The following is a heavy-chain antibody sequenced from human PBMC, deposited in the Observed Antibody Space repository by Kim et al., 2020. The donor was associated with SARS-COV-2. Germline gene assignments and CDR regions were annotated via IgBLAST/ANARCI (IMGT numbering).Heavy chain of an antibody. Sequence: GGSLRLSCAASGFTFGNYAMTWVRQAPGKGLEWVSTITNSAATYYSDSVKGRFTISRDNSKSTLYLQMNTLRAEDTAIYYCAKFQGPMITVWHIQYWVQGTLVTVSS. D-gene: IGHD3-16*01. J-gene: IGHJ4*02. CDR1: GFTFGNYA. CDR2: ITNSAAT. CDR3: AKFQGPMITVWHIQY. V-gene: IGHV3-23*01.